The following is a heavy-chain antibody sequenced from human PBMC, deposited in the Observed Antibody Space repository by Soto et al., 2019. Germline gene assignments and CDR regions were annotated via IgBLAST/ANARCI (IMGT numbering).Heavy chain of an antibody. D-gene: IGHD3-10*01. Sequence: QVQLVQSGAEVKKPGASVKVSCKASGYTFTSYGISWVRQAPGQGLEWMGWISAYNGNTNYAQKLQGRVTMTTDTSTSTAYMERRSLRSDDTAVYYCARDFRDYGSGSHASYWGQGTLVTVSS. V-gene: IGHV1-18*01. CDR2: ISAYNGNT. CDR3: ARDFRDYGSGSHASY. J-gene: IGHJ4*02. CDR1: GYTFTSYG.